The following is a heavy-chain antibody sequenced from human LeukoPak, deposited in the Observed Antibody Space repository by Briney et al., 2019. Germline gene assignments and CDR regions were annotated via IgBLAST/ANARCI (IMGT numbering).Heavy chain of an antibody. CDR2: ISGSGGST. CDR3: AKNGYGSGVYNWFDP. J-gene: IGHJ5*02. CDR1: GFTFSSYG. D-gene: IGHD3-10*01. Sequence: GGSLRLSCAASGFTFSSYGMRWVRQAPGKGLEWVSAISGSGGSTYYADSVKGRFTISRDNSKNTLYLQMNSLRAEDTAVYYCAKNGYGSGVYNWFDPWGQGTLVTVSS. V-gene: IGHV3-23*01.